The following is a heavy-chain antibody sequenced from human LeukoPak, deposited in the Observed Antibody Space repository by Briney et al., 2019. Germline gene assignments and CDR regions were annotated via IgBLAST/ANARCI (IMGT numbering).Heavy chain of an antibody. CDR2: ISGSGGST. J-gene: IGHJ4*02. CDR1: GFTFSSYW. CDR3: AKVYQQQLPGYYFDY. Sequence: PGGSLRLSCAASGFTFSSYWMSWVRQAPGKGLEWVSSISGSGGSTYYADSVKGRFTISRDNSKNTLYLQMNSLRAEDTAVYYCAKVYQQQLPGYYFDYWGQGTLVTVSS. D-gene: IGHD6-13*01. V-gene: IGHV3-23*01.